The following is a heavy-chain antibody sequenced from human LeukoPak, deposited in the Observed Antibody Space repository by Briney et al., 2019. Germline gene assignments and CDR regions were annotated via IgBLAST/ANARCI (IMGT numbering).Heavy chain of an antibody. D-gene: IGHD2-2*02. CDR1: GYTFTSYG. J-gene: IGHJ5*02. CDR3: ARGGAFVVVPAAIGNWFDP. CDR2: ISAYNGNT. Sequence: ASVKVSCKASGYTFTSYGISWVRQAPGQGLEWMGWISAYNGNTNYAQKLQGRVTMTTDTSTSTAYMELRGLRSDDTAVYYCARGGAFVVVPAAIGNWFDPWGQGTLVTVSS. V-gene: IGHV1-18*01.